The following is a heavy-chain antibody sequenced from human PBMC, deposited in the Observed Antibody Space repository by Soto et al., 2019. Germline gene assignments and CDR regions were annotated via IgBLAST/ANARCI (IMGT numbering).Heavy chain of an antibody. Sequence: QVRLVESGGGVVQPGRSLRLSCAASGFTFKSYTMHWVRQAPGKGLEWVAVMSYDGSNKYYADSVKGRFTISRDNSKNTLYRQMSSLTAEDTAVYYCARGPSYGDYSDYWGQGTLVTVSS. CDR1: GFTFKSYT. V-gene: IGHV3-30-3*01. D-gene: IGHD4-17*01. CDR2: MSYDGSNK. J-gene: IGHJ4*02. CDR3: ARGPSYGDYSDY.